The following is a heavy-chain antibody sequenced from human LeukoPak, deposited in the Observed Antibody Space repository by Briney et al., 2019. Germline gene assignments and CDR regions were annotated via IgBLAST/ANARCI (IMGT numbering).Heavy chain of an antibody. CDR3: ATYVKWAAGDV. D-gene: IGHD1-26*01. CDR2: ISSSGSLI. CDR1: GFSFTTYR. J-gene: IGHJ6*02. Sequence: GGSLRLSCAASGFSFTTYRMHWVRQAPGKGLEWVSSISSSGSLIKYADSLRGRLTISRDNAKNSVYLQMNSLTAEDTAIYYCATYVKWAAGDVWGQGTTVSVSS. V-gene: IGHV3-21*01.